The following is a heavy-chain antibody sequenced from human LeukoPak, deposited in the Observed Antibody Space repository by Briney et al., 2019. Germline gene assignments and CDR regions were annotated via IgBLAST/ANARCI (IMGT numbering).Heavy chain of an antibody. Sequence: PGGSLRLSCAASGFTFSRHWMTWVRQAPGKGLEWVSSISGRGANTHYADSVKGRFTISGDYSKNTLNLQMNSLRAEDTAVYYCAKSGRVFDTSGYYWFPNWGQGILVTVSS. D-gene: IGHD3-22*01. CDR3: AKSGRVFDTSGYYWFPN. V-gene: IGHV3-23*01. J-gene: IGHJ4*02. CDR2: ISGRGANT. CDR1: GFTFSRHW.